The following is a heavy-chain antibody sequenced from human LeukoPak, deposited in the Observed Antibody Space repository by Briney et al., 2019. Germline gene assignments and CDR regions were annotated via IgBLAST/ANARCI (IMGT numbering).Heavy chain of an antibody. V-gene: IGHV4-61*01. CDR1: GGSISSSSYY. J-gene: IGHJ4*02. Sequence: SETLSLTCTVSGGSISSSSYYWSWIRQPPGKGLEWIGYIYYSGSTNYNPSLKSRVTISVDTSKNQFSLKLSSVTAADTAVYYCARVAYDFWSGYFDYWGQGTLVTVSS. D-gene: IGHD3-3*01. CDR2: IYYSGST. CDR3: ARVAYDFWSGYFDY.